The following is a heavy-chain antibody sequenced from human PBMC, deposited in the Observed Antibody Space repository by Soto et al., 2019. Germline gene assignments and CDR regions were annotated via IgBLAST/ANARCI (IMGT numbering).Heavy chain of an antibody. V-gene: IGHV3-30*18. CDR1: GFTFSSYG. J-gene: IGHJ4*02. CDR2: ISYDGSNK. Sequence: QVQLVESGGGVVQPGRSLRLSCAASGFTFSSYGMHWVRQAPGKGLEWVAVISYDGSNKYYADSVKGRFTISRDNSKNTLYLQMNSLRAGDTAVYYCAKARARYSSSPNFDYWGQGTLVTVSS. CDR3: AKARARYSSSPNFDY. D-gene: IGHD6-6*01.